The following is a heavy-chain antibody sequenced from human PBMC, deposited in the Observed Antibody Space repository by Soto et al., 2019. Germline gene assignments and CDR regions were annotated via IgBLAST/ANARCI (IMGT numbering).Heavy chain of an antibody. CDR1: GYYFAPYA. CDR2: INAANGNT. CDR3: ARALYCSRGSCKPN. D-gene: IGHD2-15*01. Sequence: ASVEVSSKASGYYFAPYAIHWLRQAPGQSFEWMGWINAANGNTKYSQNFQGRVTFPKDPSASTTSMEVTSLRSADTAVYYCARALYCSRGSCKPNWGQGPLVTAPQ. J-gene: IGHJ4*02. V-gene: IGHV1-3*01.